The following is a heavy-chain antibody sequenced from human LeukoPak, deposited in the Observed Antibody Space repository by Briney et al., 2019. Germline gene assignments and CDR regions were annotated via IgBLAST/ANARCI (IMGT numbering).Heavy chain of an antibody. D-gene: IGHD5-24*01. V-gene: IGHV3-23*01. CDR1: GFTFSTYA. J-gene: IGHJ3*01. CDR2: ISGSGRGT. CDR3: GKEMATIRAFDF. Sequence: PGGSLRLSCAACGFTFSTYAMMWVRQAPGKGLEGVAGISGSGRGTYYADSVKGRFTISRDNSKNPLYLQMNSLSAEDTALYYCGKEMATIRAFDFWGQGTMVTVSS.